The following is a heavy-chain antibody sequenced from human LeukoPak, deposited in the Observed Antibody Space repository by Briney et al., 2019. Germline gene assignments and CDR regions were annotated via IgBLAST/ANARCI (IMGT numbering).Heavy chain of an antibody. CDR3: ARDRNYDFWSGLDAFDI. Sequence: RSSETLSLTCTVSGGSISSYYWSWIRQPPGKGPEWIGYIYYSGSTNYNPSLKSRVTISVDTSKNQFSLKLSSVTAADTAVYYCARDRNYDFWSGLDAFDIWGQGTMVTVSS. CDR1: GGSISSYY. CDR2: IYYSGST. D-gene: IGHD3-3*01. V-gene: IGHV4-59*01. J-gene: IGHJ3*02.